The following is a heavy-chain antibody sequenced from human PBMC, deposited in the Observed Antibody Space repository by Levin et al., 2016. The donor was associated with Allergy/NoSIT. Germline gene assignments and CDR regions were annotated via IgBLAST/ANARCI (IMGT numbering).Heavy chain of an antibody. V-gene: IGHV4-39*01. J-gene: IGHJ2*01. CDR1: GDSIDKSIYY. D-gene: IGHD3-16*01. CDR3: ARQWGGPSRHFDL. CDR2: MYYSGNS. Sequence: SETLSLTCTVSGDSIDKSIYYWGWVRQPPGKGLEYIGSMYYSGNSYYNPSLKSRVTISVDTSQNQFSLRLSSVTAADTAVYYCARQWGGPSRHFDLWGRGTLVTVSS.